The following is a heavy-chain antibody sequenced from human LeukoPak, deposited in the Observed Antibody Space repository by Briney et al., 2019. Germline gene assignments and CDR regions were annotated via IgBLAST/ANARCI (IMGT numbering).Heavy chain of an antibody. D-gene: IGHD1-1*01. J-gene: IGHJ4*02. Sequence: GGSLRLSCVASGFTFRNYGMHWVRQAPGKGLEWVAFIRNDGGDKYYADSEKGRFTISRDNSKNTFYMELSSLRTEDSAAYYCIKDTNWAFDFWGQGTLVTVSS. CDR2: IRNDGGDK. V-gene: IGHV3-30*02. CDR3: IKDTNWAFDF. CDR1: GFTFRNYG.